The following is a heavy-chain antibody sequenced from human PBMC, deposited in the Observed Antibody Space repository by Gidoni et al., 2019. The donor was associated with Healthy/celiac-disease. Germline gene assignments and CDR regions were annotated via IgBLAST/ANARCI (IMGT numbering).Heavy chain of an antibody. J-gene: IGHJ5*02. Sequence: QVQLQESGPGLVKPSQTLSLTCTVSGGSLSSGGYYWSWIRQHPGKGLEWIGYIYYSGSTYYNPSLKSRVTISVDTSKNQFSLKLSSVTAADTAVYYCARGNFWSGYFGYNWFDPWGQGTLVTVSS. CDR3: ARGNFWSGYFGYNWFDP. D-gene: IGHD3-3*01. V-gene: IGHV4-31*03. CDR2: IYYSGST. CDR1: GGSLSSGGYY.